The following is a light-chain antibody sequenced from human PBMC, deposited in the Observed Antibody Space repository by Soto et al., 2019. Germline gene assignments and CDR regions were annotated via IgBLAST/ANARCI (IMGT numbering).Light chain of an antibody. CDR2: LNSDGSH. Sequence: QSVLTQSPSASASLGASVKLTCTLSSGHSTYAIAWHQQQPARGPRYLMKLNSDGSHSKGDGIPDRFSGSSSGAERYLSISSLQPEDEADYYCQTWGTGIEVIFGGGTQLTVL. J-gene: IGLJ2*01. V-gene: IGLV4-69*01. CDR1: SGHSTYA. CDR3: QTWGTGIEVI.